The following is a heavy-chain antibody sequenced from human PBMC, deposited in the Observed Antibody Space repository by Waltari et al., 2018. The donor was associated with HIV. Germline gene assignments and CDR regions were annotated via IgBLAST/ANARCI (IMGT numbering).Heavy chain of an antibody. CDR1: GHRLRGAW. CDR2: IKRKTDGGTT. Sequence: EVQLVESGGGLVKPGGSLSLACAGAGHRLRGAWDGWVRQAPGKGLEWVGRIKRKTDGGTTDYAAPVKGRFTISRDDSKTTLYLQMNSLKTEDTAVYYCTTLLTSGYLYFFDNWGQGTLVTVSS. D-gene: IGHD3-22*01. V-gene: IGHV3-15*01. CDR3: TTLLTSGYLYFFDN. J-gene: IGHJ4*02.